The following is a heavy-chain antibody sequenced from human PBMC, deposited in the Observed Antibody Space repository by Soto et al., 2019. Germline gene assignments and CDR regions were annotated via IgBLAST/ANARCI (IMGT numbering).Heavy chain of an antibody. Sequence: ASVKVSCKTSGYTFTSYGISWVRQAPGQGLEWTGWITANNVNTNYAQKFQGRVTMTTDTSTATAYMELRSLRSDDTAVYYCARDMGGYYFEPNDYWGQGTLVTVSS. CDR3: ARDMGGYYFEPNDY. CDR2: ITANNVNT. D-gene: IGHD3-22*01. J-gene: IGHJ4*02. CDR1: GYTFTSYG. V-gene: IGHV1-18*01.